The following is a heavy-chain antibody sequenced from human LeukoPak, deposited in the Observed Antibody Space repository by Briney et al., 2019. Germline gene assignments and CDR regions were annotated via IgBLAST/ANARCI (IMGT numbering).Heavy chain of an antibody. D-gene: IGHD1-14*01. J-gene: IGHJ5*02. Sequence: SETLSLTCTVSSGSISSYWWSWIRQPAGKGLEWIGRIYSSGSTNYNPSLKGRVTMSVDTSKNQFSLELNSVTAADTAVYYCARDQQYHRPAGWFDPWGQGTLVTVSS. V-gene: IGHV4-4*07. CDR1: SGSISSYW. CDR2: IYSSGST. CDR3: ARDQQYHRPAGWFDP.